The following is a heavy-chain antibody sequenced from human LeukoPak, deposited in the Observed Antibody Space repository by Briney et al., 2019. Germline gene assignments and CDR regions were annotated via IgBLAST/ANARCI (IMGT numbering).Heavy chain of an antibody. CDR1: GYTFTSYG. Sequence: ASVKVSCKASGYTFTSYGISWVRQAPGQGLEWMGWISAYNGNTNYAQKPQGRVTMTTDTSTSTAYMELRSLRSDDTAVYYCAKDFYGDDVKDAFEIWGQGTMVTVSS. CDR3: AKDFYGDDVKDAFEI. CDR2: ISAYNGNT. V-gene: IGHV1-18*01. D-gene: IGHD4-17*01. J-gene: IGHJ3*02.